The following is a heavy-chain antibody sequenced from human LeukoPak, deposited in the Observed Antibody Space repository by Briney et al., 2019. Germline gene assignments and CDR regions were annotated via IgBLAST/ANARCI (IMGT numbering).Heavy chain of an antibody. Sequence: GGSLRLSCAASGFTLSDYYMDWVRQAPGKGLEWVGRSRYKVYSYSTEYAASVKGRFTISRDESKNSLYLQMDSLQPEDTAVYYCARNNYDGSVHHTFDYWGQGTLVTVSS. CDR1: GFTLSDYY. CDR2: SRYKVYSYST. D-gene: IGHD3-22*01. J-gene: IGHJ4*02. V-gene: IGHV3-72*01. CDR3: ARNNYDGSVHHTFDY.